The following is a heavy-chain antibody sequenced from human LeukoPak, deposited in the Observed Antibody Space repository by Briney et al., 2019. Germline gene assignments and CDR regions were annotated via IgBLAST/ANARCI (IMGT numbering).Heavy chain of an antibody. Sequence: SETLSLTCTVSGGSISSYYWSWIRQPPGKGLEWIGEINHSGSTNYNPSLKSRVTISVDTSKNQFSLRLSSVTAADTAVYYCAREDIVVVPAAIRGRRRKSNFDYWGQGTLVTVSS. J-gene: IGHJ4*02. D-gene: IGHD2-2*02. CDR3: AREDIVVVPAAIRGRRRKSNFDY. V-gene: IGHV4-34*01. CDR1: GGSISSYY. CDR2: INHSGST.